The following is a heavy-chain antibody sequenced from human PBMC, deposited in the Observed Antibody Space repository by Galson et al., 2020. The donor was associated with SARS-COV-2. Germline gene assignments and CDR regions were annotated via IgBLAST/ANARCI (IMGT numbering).Heavy chain of an antibody. CDR2: ISWNSASI. CDR1: GFTFEDFG. J-gene: IGHJ2*01. CDR3: AKGKAASINWYFDL. Sequence: GGSLRLSCTASGFTFEDFGMHWVRQAPGKGLEWVSGISWNSASIDYADSVKGRFTISRDNAKNSLYVQINSLRAEDTAFYYCAKGKAASINWYFDLWGRGTLVTVSS. V-gene: IGHV3-9*01. D-gene: IGHD2-15*01.